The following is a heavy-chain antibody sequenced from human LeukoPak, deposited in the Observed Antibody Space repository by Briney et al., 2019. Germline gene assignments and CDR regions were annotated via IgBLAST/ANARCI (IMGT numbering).Heavy chain of an antibody. CDR3: AKTIDYYDSSGYYWGNAFDI. V-gene: IGHV5-51*01. Sequence: GESLKISCRGSGYSFTSYWIGWVRQMPGKGLEWMGIIYPGDSDTRYSPSFQGQVTISADKSISTAYLQWSSLKASDTAMYYCAKTIDYYDSSGYYWGNAFDIWGQGTMVTVSS. D-gene: IGHD3-22*01. J-gene: IGHJ3*02. CDR1: GYSFTSYW. CDR2: IYPGDSDT.